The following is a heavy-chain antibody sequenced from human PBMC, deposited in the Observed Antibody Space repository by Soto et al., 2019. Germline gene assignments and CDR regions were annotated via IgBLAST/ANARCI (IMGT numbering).Heavy chain of an antibody. CDR2: INPSGGST. CDR1: GYTFTSYY. V-gene: IGHV1-46*01. D-gene: IGHD6-19*01. Sequence: ASVKVSCKASGYTFTSYYMHWVRQAPGQVLEWMGIINPSGGSTIYAQKFQGRVTMTRDTSTSTVYMELSSLRSEDTAVYYCARGPSSGWLSRHFTADLDYGGQGTLVTVSS. CDR3: ARGPSSGWLSRHFTADLDY. J-gene: IGHJ4*02.